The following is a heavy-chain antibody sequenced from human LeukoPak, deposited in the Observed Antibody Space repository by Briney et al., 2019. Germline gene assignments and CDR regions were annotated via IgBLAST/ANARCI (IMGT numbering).Heavy chain of an antibody. CDR3: ARHVAGLDP. Sequence: SSETLSLTCTVSGGSISSYYWSWIRQPPGKGLEWIGYIYYSGSTNYNPSLKSRVTISVDTSKNQFSLKLSSVTAADTAVYYCARHVAGLDPWGQGTLVTVSS. CDR2: IYYSGST. D-gene: IGHD6-19*01. V-gene: IGHV4-59*08. CDR1: GGSISSYY. J-gene: IGHJ5*02.